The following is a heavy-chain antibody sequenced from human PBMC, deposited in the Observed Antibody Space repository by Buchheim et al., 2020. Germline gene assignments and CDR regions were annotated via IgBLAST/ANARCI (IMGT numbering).Heavy chain of an antibody. D-gene: IGHD2-15*01. CDR2: ISSDGSST. CDR3: ARGGLGGYCSGGSCYTFYFDY. V-gene: IGHV3-74*01. Sequence: EVQLVESGGGLVQPGASLRLSCAASGFTFSSYWMHWVRQAPGKGLVWVSRISSDGSSTNYAESVKGRFTISRDNAKNTPYLQMNSLRAEDTAVYYCARGGLGGYCSGGSCYTFYFDYGGKGTL. CDR1: GFTFSSYW. J-gene: IGHJ4*02.